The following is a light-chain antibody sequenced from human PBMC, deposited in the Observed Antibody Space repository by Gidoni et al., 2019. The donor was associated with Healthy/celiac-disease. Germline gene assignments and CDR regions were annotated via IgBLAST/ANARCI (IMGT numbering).Light chain of an antibody. V-gene: IGLV2-14*01. Sequence: QSALTQPASVSGFPRQSFTISCTGTSSDVGGYNYVSWYQQHPGKAPKLMIYEVSNRPSGVSNRFSGSKSGNTASLTISGLQAEDEADYYCSSYTSSSTAVFGGGTQLTVL. CDR2: EVS. CDR1: SSDVGGYNY. J-gene: IGLJ7*01. CDR3: SSYTSSSTAV.